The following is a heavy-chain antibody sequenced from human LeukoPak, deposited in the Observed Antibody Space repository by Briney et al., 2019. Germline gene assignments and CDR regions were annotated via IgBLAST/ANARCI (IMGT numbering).Heavy chain of an antibody. CDR2: IYYSGST. Sequence: SETLSLTCTVSGGSISSYYLSWIRQPPGKGLEWIGYIYYSGSTNYNPSLKSRVTISVDTSKNQFSLKLSSVTAADTALYYCASGLSGYSYGPHWGQGTLVTVSS. CDR3: ASGLSGYSYGPH. CDR1: GGSISSYY. V-gene: IGHV4-59*01. J-gene: IGHJ4*02. D-gene: IGHD5-18*01.